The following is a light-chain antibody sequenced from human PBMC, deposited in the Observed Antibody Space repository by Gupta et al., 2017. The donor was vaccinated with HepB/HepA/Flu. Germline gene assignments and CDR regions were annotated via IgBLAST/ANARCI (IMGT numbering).Light chain of an antibody. CDR2: QDS. Sequence: SSALTQPPSVSVSPGPTASITCSGDKLGDEYASWYQQKPGQYPVLVIYQDSKRPAGIPERFSGSNSVNTATLTISGTQAMDEADYYCQACDSSTVLFGGGTKLTVL. CDR3: QACDSSTVL. J-gene: IGLJ2*01. V-gene: IGLV3-1*01. CDR1: KLGDEY.